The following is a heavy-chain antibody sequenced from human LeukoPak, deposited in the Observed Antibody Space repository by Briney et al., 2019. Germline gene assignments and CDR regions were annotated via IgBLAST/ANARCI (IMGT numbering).Heavy chain of an antibody. D-gene: IGHD7-27*01. CDR1: GGSISDYY. J-gene: IGHJ4*02. CDR2: VSNSGTN. Sequence: SETLSLTCTVSGGSISDYYWSWIRQPPGKGLEWIGYVSNSGTNNYNLSLKGRVTMSVDTSKNQFSLKLSSVTAADTAVYYCARGSNWGDYWGQGTLVTVSS. CDR3: ARGSNWGDY. V-gene: IGHV4-59*12.